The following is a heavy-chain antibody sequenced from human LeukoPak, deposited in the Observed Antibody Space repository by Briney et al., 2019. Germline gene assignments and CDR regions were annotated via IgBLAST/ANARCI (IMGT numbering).Heavy chain of an antibody. CDR2: IRQDGNEI. J-gene: IGHJ4*02. Sequence: GSLRLSCAASGFSFRNSWMSWVRQAPGKGLEWVANIRQDGNEIYYMDSVKGRFTISRDNAKKSLYLQMNLLRAEDTAVYYCAKGTGDEGYYFDYWGQGTLVTVSS. D-gene: IGHD7-27*01. CDR1: GFSFRNSW. V-gene: IGHV3-7*01. CDR3: AKGTGDEGYYFDY.